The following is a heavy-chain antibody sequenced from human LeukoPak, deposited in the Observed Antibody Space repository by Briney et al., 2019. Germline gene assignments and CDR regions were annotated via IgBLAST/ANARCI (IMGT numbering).Heavy chain of an antibody. CDR3: AKDIRRRDGYNWYAFDI. V-gene: IGHV3-9*01. J-gene: IGHJ3*02. D-gene: IGHD5-24*01. Sequence: GKGLXXXSXIIWNSGSIVYADSVKGRFTISRDNAKNSLYLQMNSLRAEDTALYYCAKDIRRRDGYNWYAFDIWGQGTMVTVSS. CDR2: IIWNSGSI.